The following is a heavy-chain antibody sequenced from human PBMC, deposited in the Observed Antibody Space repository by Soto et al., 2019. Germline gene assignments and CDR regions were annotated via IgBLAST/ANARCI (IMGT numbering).Heavy chain of an antibody. J-gene: IGHJ4*02. D-gene: IGHD3-10*01. CDR2: IIPMLSMS. Sequence: QVQLVQSGAEVKKSGSSVRVSCKASGGTFNSYTLSWVRQAPGQRLEWMGRIIPMLSMSTYAQKFQGRVSIIAEKSTNTVYLDLSRLRSDDTAIYYCATSYGSGSRPFDYWGQGTLVTVSS. CDR3: ATSYGSGSRPFDY. V-gene: IGHV1-69*02. CDR1: GGTFNSYT.